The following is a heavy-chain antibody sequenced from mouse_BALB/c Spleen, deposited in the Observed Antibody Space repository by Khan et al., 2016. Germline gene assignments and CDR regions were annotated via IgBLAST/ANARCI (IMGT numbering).Heavy chain of an antibody. V-gene: IGHV1-9*01. CDR2: ILPGSGCS. J-gene: IGHJ4*01. CDR3: ARARYAMDY. CDR1: GYTFSNYW. Sequence: QVQLQQSGAELMKPGASVKISCKATGYTFSNYWIEWVKQRPGHGLEWIGEILPGSGCSNYNEKFKGKATFTADTSSNTAYMQLVSLTSEDSAVSIWARARYAMDYWGQGTSVTVSS.